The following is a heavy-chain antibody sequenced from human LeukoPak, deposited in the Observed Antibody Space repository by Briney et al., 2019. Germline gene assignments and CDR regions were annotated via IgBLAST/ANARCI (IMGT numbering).Heavy chain of an antibody. V-gene: IGHV3-48*01. CDR2: ISSSSSTI. D-gene: IGHD5-24*01. CDR3: ARGKWLPYFDS. Sequence: HPGGSLRLSCAASGFTFSSYSMNWVRQAPGKGLEWVSYISSSSSTIYYADSVKGRFTISRDNAKNSLYLQMNSLRAEDTAVYYCARGKWLPYFDSWGQGTLVTVSS. J-gene: IGHJ4*02. CDR1: GFTFSSYS.